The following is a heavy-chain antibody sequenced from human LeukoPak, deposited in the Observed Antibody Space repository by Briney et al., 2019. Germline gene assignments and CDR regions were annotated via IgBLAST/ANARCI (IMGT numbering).Heavy chain of an antibody. CDR2: ISSSSSYI. J-gene: IGHJ3*02. CDR1: GFTFSSYS. Sequence: PGGSLRLSCAASGFTFSSYSMNWVRQAPGKGLEWVSSISSSSSYIYYADSVKGRFTISRDNAKNSLYLQMNSLRAEDTAVYYCARDPPPSLWYAFDIWGQGTMVTVSS. D-gene: IGHD5-18*01. V-gene: IGHV3-21*01. CDR3: ARDPPPSLWYAFDI.